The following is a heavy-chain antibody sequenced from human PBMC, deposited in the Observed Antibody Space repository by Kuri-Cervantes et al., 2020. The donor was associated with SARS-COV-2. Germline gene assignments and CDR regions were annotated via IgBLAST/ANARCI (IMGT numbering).Heavy chain of an antibody. CDR1: GYTFTSYG. V-gene: IGHV1-18*01. Sequence: GGSLRLSCKASGYTFTSYGISWVRQAPGQGLEWMGWISAYNGNTNYAQKLQGRVTMTTDASTSTAYMELRSLRSDDTAVYYCARGFAAADTIDYWGQGTLVTVSS. CDR2: ISAYNGNT. J-gene: IGHJ4*02. D-gene: IGHD6-13*01. CDR3: ARGFAAADTIDY.